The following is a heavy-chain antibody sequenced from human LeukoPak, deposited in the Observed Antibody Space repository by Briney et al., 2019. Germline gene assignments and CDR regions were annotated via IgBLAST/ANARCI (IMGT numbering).Heavy chain of an antibody. D-gene: IGHD6-13*01. CDR1: GDSVSSNSAA. CDR3: ARGPQLVGYYYIDV. V-gene: IGHV6-1*01. Sequence: SQTLSLTCAISGDSVSSNSAAWNWVRQSPARGLEWLGRTYYRSKWYNDYAISVKSRMTINPDTSKNQFSLQLNSVTPEDTAVYYCARGPQLVGYYYIDVWGKGTTVTVSS. CDR2: TYYRSKWYN. J-gene: IGHJ6*03.